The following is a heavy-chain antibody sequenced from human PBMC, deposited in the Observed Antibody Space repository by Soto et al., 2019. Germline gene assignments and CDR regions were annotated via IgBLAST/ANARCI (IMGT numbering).Heavy chain of an antibody. CDR1: GFTFSSYS. V-gene: IGHV3-48*02. CDR3: EGSGDTAMVYFDY. J-gene: IGHJ4*02. D-gene: IGHD5-18*01. Sequence: GGSLRLSCAASGFTFSSYSMNWVRQAPGKGLEWVSYISSSSSTIYYAESVKGRFTISRDNAKNSLYLQMNSLRYDDTAVYYCEGSGDTAMVYFDYWGQGTLVTVSS. CDR2: ISSSSSTI.